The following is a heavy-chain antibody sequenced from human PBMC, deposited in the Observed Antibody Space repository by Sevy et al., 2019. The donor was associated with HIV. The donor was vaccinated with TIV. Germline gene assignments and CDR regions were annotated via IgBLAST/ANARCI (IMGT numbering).Heavy chain of an antibody. D-gene: IGHD1-1*01. CDR3: SLERLSSNVAEYFQN. CDR1: GFTFTSFS. Sequence: GGSLRLSCAASGFTFTSFSMHWVRQAPGKGLEWVATISYDGSNKYYADSVKGRFTISRDNSKNYLYLQMNSLRAEDTAVYCCSLERLSSNVAEYFQNWGQRTLVTVSS. CDR2: ISYDGSNK. V-gene: IGHV3-30-3*01. J-gene: IGHJ1*01.